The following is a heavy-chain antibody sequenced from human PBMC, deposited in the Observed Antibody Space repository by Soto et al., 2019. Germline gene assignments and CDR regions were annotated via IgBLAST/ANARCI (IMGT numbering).Heavy chain of an antibody. Sequence: PGGSLRLSCAASGFTFISYAIRFCRQAPVKGLEWVAVISYDGSNKYYADSVKGRFTISRDNSKNTLYLQMNSLRAEDTAVYYCARGARSGSYGDYWGQGTLVTVSS. V-gene: IGHV3-30-3*01. CDR3: ARGARSGSYGDY. CDR2: ISYDGSNK. CDR1: GFTFISYA. D-gene: IGHD1-26*01. J-gene: IGHJ4*02.